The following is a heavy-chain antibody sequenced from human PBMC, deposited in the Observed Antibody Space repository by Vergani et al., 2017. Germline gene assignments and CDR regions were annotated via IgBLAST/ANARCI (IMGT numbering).Heavy chain of an antibody. V-gene: IGHV3-23*01. CDR3: AKGKPTYYYVSSGSSNWFDP. D-gene: IGHD3-22*01. J-gene: IGHJ5*02. CDR1: GFTFSSYA. CDR2: ISGSGGST. Sequence: EVQLLESGGGLVQPGGSLRLSCAASGFTFSSYAMSWVRQAPEKGLEWVSTISGSGGSTYYADSVKGRFTISRDNFKNTLYLQMNSLRAEDTAVYYCAKGKPTYYYVSSGSSNWFDPWGQGTLVTVSS.